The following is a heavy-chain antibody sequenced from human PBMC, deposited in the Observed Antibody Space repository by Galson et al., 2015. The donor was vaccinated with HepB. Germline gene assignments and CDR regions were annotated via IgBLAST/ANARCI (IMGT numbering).Heavy chain of an antibody. D-gene: IGHD3-3*02. Sequence: SVKVSCKVSGYTLTELSMHWVRQAPGKGLEWMGGFDPEDGETIYAQKFQGRVTMTEDTSTDTAYMELSSLRSEDTAVYYCATDLSRRYYFDYWGQGTLVTVSS. J-gene: IGHJ4*02. CDR2: FDPEDGET. V-gene: IGHV1-24*01. CDR3: ATDLSRRYYFDY. CDR1: GYTLTELS.